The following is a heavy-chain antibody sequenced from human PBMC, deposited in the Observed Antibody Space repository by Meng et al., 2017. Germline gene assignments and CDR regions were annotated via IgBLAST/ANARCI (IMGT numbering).Heavy chain of an antibody. J-gene: IGHJ4*02. Sequence: QVQLGQVGGEVKRPGYSGKVSCKAYGGTFSSYAISWVRQAPGQGLEWMGGIIPIFGTANYAQKFQGRVTMTRNTSISTAYMELSSLRSEDTAVYYCARVRGSGSLGIFDYWGQGTLVTVSS. CDR1: GGTFSSYA. CDR3: ARVRGSGSLGIFDY. V-gene: IGHV1-69*06. D-gene: IGHD3-10*01. CDR2: IIPIFGTA.